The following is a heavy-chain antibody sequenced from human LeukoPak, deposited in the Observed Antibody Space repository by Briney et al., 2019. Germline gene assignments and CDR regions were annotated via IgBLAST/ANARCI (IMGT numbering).Heavy chain of an antibody. V-gene: IGHV3-23*01. CDR2: ASYYVGQQ. CDR3: AKAGMGAAGPGILCAY. J-gene: IGHJ4*02. D-gene: IGHD6-13*01. Sequence: PGGSLTLSCAASVFTFSHYAMSWVRQAPGKGLEWLSNASYYVGQQYHADSVRGRFTVSRDNSRNTVSLQLSSLRVEDTGIYYCAKAGMGAAGPGILCAYWGQGTLATVSS. CDR1: VFTFSHYA.